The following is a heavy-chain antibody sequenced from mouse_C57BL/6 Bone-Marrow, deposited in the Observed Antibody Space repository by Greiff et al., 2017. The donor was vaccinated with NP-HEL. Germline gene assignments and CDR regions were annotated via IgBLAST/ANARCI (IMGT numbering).Heavy chain of an antibody. CDR2: INPSSGYT. D-gene: IGHD1-1*01. V-gene: IGHV1-7*01. Sequence: QVQLQQSGAELAKPGASVKLSCKASGYTFTSYWMHWVKQRPGQGLEWIGSINPSSGYTTYNQKIKDKATLTADKSSSTAYMQLSSLTYEDSAVYYCASSDYYGSSYEGYWYFDVWGTGTTVTVAS. CDR3: ASSDYYGSSYEGYWYFDV. J-gene: IGHJ1*03. CDR1: GYTFTSYW.